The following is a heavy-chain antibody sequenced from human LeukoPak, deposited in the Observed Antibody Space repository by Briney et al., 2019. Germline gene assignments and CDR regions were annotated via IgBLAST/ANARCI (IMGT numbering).Heavy chain of an antibody. V-gene: IGHV3-30*18. J-gene: IGHJ4*02. CDR3: AKDPGITGTTDY. D-gene: IGHD1-7*01. Sequence: GGSLRLSCAASGFTFSSYGMHWVRQAPGKGLEWVAVISYDGSNKYYADSVKGRFTISRDNSKNTLYLQMNSLRAEDTAVYYCAKDPGITGTTDYWGQGTLVTVSS. CDR1: GFTFSSYG. CDR2: ISYDGSNK.